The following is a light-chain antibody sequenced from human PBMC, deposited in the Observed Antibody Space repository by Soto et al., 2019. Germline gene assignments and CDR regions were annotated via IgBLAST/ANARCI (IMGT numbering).Light chain of an antibody. CDR2: AAS. V-gene: IGKV1-39*01. CDR3: QQSYRTPT. CDR1: QSISSY. Sequence: DIQMTQSPSSLSASVGDRVTITCRASQSISSYLNWYQQKPGKAPKLLIYAASSLQSGVPSRVSGSGSGTDFTLTISSLQPEDFATYYCQQSYRTPTFGGGTKVEIK. J-gene: IGKJ4*01.